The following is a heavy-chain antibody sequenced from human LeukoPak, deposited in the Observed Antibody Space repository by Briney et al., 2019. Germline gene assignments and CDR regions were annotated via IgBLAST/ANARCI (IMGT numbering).Heavy chain of an antibody. D-gene: IGHD2-2*01. CDR3: ARDNRDIAVVPAAMGDYYYYGMDV. J-gene: IGHJ6*02. CDR2: ISSNGGST. V-gene: IGHV3-64*01. CDR1: GFTFSSYA. Sequence: PGGSLRLSCAASGFTFSSYAMHWVRQAPGKGLEYVSAISSNGGSTYYANSVKGRFTISRDNAKKSLCLQMNSLRAEDTAVYYCARDNRDIAVVPAAMGDYYYYGMDVWGQGTTVTVSS.